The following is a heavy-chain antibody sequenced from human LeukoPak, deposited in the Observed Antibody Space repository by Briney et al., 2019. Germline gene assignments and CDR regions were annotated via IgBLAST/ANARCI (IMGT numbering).Heavy chain of an antibody. CDR2: IYSSGST. J-gene: IGHJ4*02. V-gene: IGHV3-53*01. CDR1: GFTVNTNY. Sequence: GGSLRLSCAASGFTVNTNYMTWVRQAPGKGLEWVSVIYSSGSTYYADSVKGRFTISRDNAKSSLYLQMNSLRDEDTAVYYCARVWQDYSGVDYWGQGTLVTVSS. CDR3: ARVWQDYSGVDY. D-gene: IGHD2-21*01.